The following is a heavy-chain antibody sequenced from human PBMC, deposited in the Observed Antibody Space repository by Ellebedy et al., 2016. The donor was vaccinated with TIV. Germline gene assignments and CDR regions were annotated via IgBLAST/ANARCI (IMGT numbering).Heavy chain of an antibody. J-gene: IGHJ3*01. V-gene: IGHV6-1*01. D-gene: IGHD4-23*01. CDR1: GASVSTNSAA. CDR2: TSYRSKWYN. CDR3: ARASGYGGNSDAFDL. Sequence: SQTLSLTXAISGASVSTNSAAWNWIRQSPSRGLEWLGRTSYRSKWYNDYTVSVKSRITINPDTTRNQFSLQLNSVTPEDTAVYYCARASGYGGNSDAFDLWGQGTMVTVSS.